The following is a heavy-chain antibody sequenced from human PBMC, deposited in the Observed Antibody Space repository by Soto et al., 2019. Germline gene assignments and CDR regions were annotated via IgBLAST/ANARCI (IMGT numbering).Heavy chain of an antibody. J-gene: IGHJ5*02. CDR2: FYSSGSI. Sequence: LQESGSGLVKPSQTLSLTCFVSGYSITAGGYYWSWIRHPGKGLEWIGSFYSSGSIIYNPSLRSRVSISGDTSSNQFSMSLTSVTAADTARYYCARMYSSGSGWFHPWGQGTLVTVSS. CDR3: ARMYSSGSGWFHP. V-gene: IGHV4-31*03. CDR1: GYSITAGGYY. D-gene: IGHD6-19*01.